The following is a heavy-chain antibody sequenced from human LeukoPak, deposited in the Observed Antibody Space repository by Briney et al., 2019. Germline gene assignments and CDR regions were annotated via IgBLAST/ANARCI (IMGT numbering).Heavy chain of an antibody. CDR1: GFTFSSYS. V-gene: IGHV3-21*01. J-gene: IGHJ4*02. D-gene: IGHD6-6*01. Sequence: PGGSLRLSCAASGFTFSSYSMNWVRQAPGKGLEWVSSISSSSSYIYYADSVKGRFTISRDNAKNSLYLQMNSLRVEDTAIYYCVTDGLASRTYWGQGTLVTVSS. CDR2: ISSSSSYI. CDR3: VTDGLASRTY.